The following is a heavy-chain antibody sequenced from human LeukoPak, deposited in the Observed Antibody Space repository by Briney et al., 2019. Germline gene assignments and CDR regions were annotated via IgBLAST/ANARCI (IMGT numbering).Heavy chain of an antibody. D-gene: IGHD6-13*01. CDR3: AKDSSNWYIDY. Sequence: SQTLSLTCAISGDSVSSNSAAWNCTRQSPSRGLEWLGRTYYRSKWYSDYALSVRGRIIINPDTSKNQFSLQLDSVTPDDAAVYYCAKDSSNWYIDYWGQGTLVTVSS. CDR1: GDSVSSNSAA. J-gene: IGHJ4*02. V-gene: IGHV6-1*01. CDR2: TYYRSKWYS.